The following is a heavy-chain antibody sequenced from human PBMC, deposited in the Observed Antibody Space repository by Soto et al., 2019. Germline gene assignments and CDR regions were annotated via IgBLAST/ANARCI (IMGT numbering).Heavy chain of an antibody. CDR2: IIPIFGTA. CDR3: ARSPERGYCSSTSCRGYFDY. D-gene: IGHD2-2*01. J-gene: IGHJ4*02. CDR1: GGTFSSYA. V-gene: IGHV1-69*01. Sequence: QVQLVQSGAEVKKPGSSVKVSCKASGGTFSSYAISWVRQAPGQGLEWMGGIIPIFGTANYAQKFQGSVTITADESTSTAYMELSSLRSEDTAVYYCARSPERGYCSSTSCRGYFDYWGQGTLVTVSS.